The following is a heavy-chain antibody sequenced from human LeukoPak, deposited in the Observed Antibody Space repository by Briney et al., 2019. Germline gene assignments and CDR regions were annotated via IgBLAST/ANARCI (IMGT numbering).Heavy chain of an antibody. J-gene: IGHJ4*02. Sequence: SETLSLTCVVSGYSISSGYYWGWIRQPPGKGLEWIGSIYHSGSTYSNPSLKSRVTISVDTSKNQFSLKLSSVTAADTAVYYCARASGLGGSSSGAWGAIFDYWGQGTLVTVSA. CDR1: GYSISSGYY. CDR2: IYHSGST. V-gene: IGHV4-38-2*01. CDR3: ARASGLGGSSSGAWGAIFDY. D-gene: IGHD1-26*01.